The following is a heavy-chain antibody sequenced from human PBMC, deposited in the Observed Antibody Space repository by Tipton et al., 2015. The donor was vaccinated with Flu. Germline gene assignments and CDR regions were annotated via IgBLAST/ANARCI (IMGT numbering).Heavy chain of an antibody. Sequence: GSLRLSCAVSGFTFSRYGMSWVRQAPGKGLEWVSSISGSGGSTYYADSVKGRFTISRDNSKNTLYLQTESLRAEDTAVYYCARGDLWGFSTSSPFDYWGQGALVTVSS. J-gene: IGHJ4*02. CDR2: ISGSGGST. CDR3: ARGDLWGFSTSSPFDY. D-gene: IGHD6-6*01. V-gene: IGHV3-23*01. CDR1: GFTFSRYG.